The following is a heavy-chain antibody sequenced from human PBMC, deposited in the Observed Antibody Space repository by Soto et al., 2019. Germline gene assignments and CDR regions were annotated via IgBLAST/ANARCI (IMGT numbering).Heavy chain of an antibody. Sequence: GASVKVSCKASGYTFTSYDINWVRQATGQGFDNLGCMNPNSGNTGYVKKFQGRVTMTRDTSMSTAYMELSSLRSEDTAVYYCARESPYCSGGSCRNFDPWGQGTLVTVSS. CDR1: GYTFTSYD. V-gene: IGHV1-8*01. J-gene: IGHJ5*02. CDR3: ARESPYCSGGSCRNFDP. D-gene: IGHD2-15*01. CDR2: MNPNSGNT.